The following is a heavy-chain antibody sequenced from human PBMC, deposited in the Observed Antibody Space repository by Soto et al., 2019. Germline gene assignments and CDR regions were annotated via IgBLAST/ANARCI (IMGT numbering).Heavy chain of an antibody. CDR3: ASDVVAAKNWFDP. Sequence: EVQLLESGGGLVQPGGSLRLSCATSGFTFSSYAMSWVRQAPGKGLEWVSAISGSGGSTYYADSVKGRFTISRDNSKNTLYLQMNSLRAEDTAVYYCASDVVAAKNWFDPWGQGTLVTVSS. J-gene: IGHJ5*02. CDR1: GFTFSSYA. V-gene: IGHV3-23*01. D-gene: IGHD2-15*01. CDR2: ISGSGGST.